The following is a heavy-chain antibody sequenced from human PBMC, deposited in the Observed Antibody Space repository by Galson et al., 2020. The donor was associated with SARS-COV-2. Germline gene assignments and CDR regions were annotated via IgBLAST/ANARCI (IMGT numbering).Heavy chain of an antibody. Sequence: YCAPSDSTFATYTLSWLRQAPGKGLEWLSAIGPGGTTTHYADSVKGRFTISRDNSKNTLYLQMTSLRAEDTAVYYCAKDLGYHSGSDACDMWGQGTMVAGS. J-gene: IGHJ3*02. CDR3: AKDLGYHSGSDACDM. CDR1: DSTFATYT. V-gene: IGHV3-23*01. D-gene: IGHD3-22*01. CDR2: IGPGGTTT.